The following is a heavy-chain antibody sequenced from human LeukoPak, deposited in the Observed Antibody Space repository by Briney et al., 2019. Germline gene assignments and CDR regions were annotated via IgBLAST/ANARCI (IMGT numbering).Heavy chain of an antibody. CDR1: GGTFSSYA. J-gene: IGHJ6*02. CDR3: ARDFVVVVPAADYYYYGMDV. Sequence: PAASVKVSCKASGGTFSSYAISWVRQPPGQGLEWMGRIIPIFGIANYAQKFQGRVTITADKSTSTAYMELSSLRSEDTAVYYCARDFVVVVPAADYYYYGMDVWGQGTTVTVSS. D-gene: IGHD2-2*01. CDR2: IIPIFGIA. V-gene: IGHV1-69*04.